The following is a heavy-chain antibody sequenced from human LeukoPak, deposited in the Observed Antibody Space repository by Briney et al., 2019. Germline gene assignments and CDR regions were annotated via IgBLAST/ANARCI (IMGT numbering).Heavy chain of an antibody. Sequence: PGRSLRLSCAASGVTFYDYAMHWVRQAPGKGLEWVSGIIWNSGSIGYADSVKGRFTISSDNAKNSLYLQMNSLRPEDTALYYCAKDTGGNGAYFYAMDVWGQGTSVTVSS. V-gene: IGHV3-9*01. CDR2: IIWNSGSI. J-gene: IGHJ6*01. CDR1: GVTFYDYA. CDR3: AKDTGGNGAYFYAMDV. D-gene: IGHD4-23*01.